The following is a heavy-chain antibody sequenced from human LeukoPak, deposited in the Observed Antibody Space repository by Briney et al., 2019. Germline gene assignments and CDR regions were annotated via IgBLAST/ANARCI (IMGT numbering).Heavy chain of an antibody. CDR2: IYTSGST. D-gene: IGHD3-22*01. CDR3: ARDRYDSSGYYSSYWYFDL. CDR1: GGSISSYY. V-gene: IGHV4-4*07. Sequence: SETLSLTCTVSGGSISSYYWSWIRQPAGKGLEWIGRIYTSGSTNYNPSLKSRVTMSVDTSKNQFSLKLSSVTAADTAVYYCARDRYDSSGYYSSYWYFDLWGRGTLVTVSS. J-gene: IGHJ2*01.